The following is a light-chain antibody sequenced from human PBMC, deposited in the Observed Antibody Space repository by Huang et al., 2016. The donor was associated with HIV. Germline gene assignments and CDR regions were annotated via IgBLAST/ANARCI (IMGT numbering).Light chain of an antibody. CDR3: QQTYNTPWT. V-gene: IGKV1-39*01. Sequence: DIQMTQSPSSLSASVGDRVTITCRASQTISSYLNWYQQKPGKAPKLLIYATSNWHSGVPSRCSGSGSGTDFTLTISSLQPEDFAAYYCQQTYNTPWTFGQGTKVEIK. CDR1: QTISSY. CDR2: ATS. J-gene: IGKJ1*01.